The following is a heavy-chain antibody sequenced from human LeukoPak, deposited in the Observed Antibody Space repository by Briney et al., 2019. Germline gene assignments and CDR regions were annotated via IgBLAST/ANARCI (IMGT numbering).Heavy chain of an antibody. J-gene: IGHJ4*02. V-gene: IGHV4-59*08. CDR3: ARQGYSAYEILDY. CDR1: GGSISNYY. Sequence: SETLSLTCTVSGGSISNYYWSWFRQPPGKGLEWIGYIYYSGSTNYSPSLKSRVTISVDTSKNQFSLKLSSVTAADTAVYYCARQGYSAYEILDYWGQGTLVTVSS. D-gene: IGHD5-12*01. CDR2: IYYSGST.